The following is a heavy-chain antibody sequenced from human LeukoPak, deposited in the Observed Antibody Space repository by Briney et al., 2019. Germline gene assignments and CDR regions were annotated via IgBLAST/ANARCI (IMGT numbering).Heavy chain of an antibody. CDR3: ARDRDIAVAGTVFDY. Sequence: TGGSLRLSCAASGFTFSNYWMTWVRQAPGKGLEWVANIKQDGSQKYYVDSVKGRFTISRDNAKNSLYLQMNSLRAEDTAVYYCARDRDIAVAGTVFDYWGQGTLVTVSS. CDR1: GFTFSNYW. J-gene: IGHJ4*02. V-gene: IGHV3-7*01. CDR2: IKQDGSQK. D-gene: IGHD6-19*01.